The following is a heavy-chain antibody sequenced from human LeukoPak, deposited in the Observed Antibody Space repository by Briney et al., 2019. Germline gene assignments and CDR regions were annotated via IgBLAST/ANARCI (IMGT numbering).Heavy chain of an antibody. CDR2: ISYDGSNK. Sequence: QAGGSLRLSCAASGFTLSSYGMHWVRQAPGKGLEWVAVISYDGSNKYYADSVKGRFTTSRDNSKNTLYLQMNSLRAEDTAVYYCAREVVTYYYDSSGYSGDAFDIWGQGTMVTVSS. V-gene: IGHV3-30*03. CDR3: AREVVTYYYDSSGYSGDAFDI. D-gene: IGHD3-22*01. CDR1: GFTLSSYG. J-gene: IGHJ3*02.